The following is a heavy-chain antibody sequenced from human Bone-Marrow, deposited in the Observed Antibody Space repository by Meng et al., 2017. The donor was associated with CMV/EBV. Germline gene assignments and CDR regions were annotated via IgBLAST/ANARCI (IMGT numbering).Heavy chain of an antibody. Sequence: GSLRLSCTVSGYSISSGYYWGWIRQPPGKGLEWIGSIYHSGSTYYNPSLKSRVTISVDTSKNQFSLKLSSVTAADTAVYYCAREGDEEYGDYPFPTNWGQGTLVTSPQ. D-gene: IGHD4-17*01. CDR2: IYHSGST. V-gene: IGHV4-38-2*02. J-gene: IGHJ4*02. CDR1: GYSISSGYY. CDR3: AREGDEEYGDYPFPTN.